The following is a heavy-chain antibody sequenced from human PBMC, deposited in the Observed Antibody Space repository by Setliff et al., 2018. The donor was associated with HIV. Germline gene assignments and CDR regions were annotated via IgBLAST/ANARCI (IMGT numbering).Heavy chain of an antibody. J-gene: IGHJ4*02. V-gene: IGHV4-59*01. CDR2: VFYSGIA. CDR1: GGSISSDY. D-gene: IGHD3-22*01. Sequence: SETLSLTCSVSGGSISSDYWSWIRQPPGKGLEWIGYVFYSGIANYNSSLKSRVSISVDTSKNQFSLRLTSLTTADTAVYYCARADYDSTGYYFDLWGRGSLVTVSS. CDR3: ARADYDSTGYYFDL.